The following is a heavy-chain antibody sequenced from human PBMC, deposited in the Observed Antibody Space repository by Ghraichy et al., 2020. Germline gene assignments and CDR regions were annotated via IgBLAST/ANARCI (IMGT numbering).Heavy chain of an antibody. CDR2: INPSGGST. CDR3: ARDYVAGGWYGEDYFDY. Sequence: ASVKVSCKASGYTFTSYYMHWVRQAPGQGFEWMGIINPSGGSTSYAQKFQGRVTMTRDTSTSTVYMELSSLRSEDTAVYYCARDYVAGGWYGEDYFDYWGQGTLVTVSS. CDR1: GYTFTSYY. J-gene: IGHJ4*02. D-gene: IGHD6-19*01. V-gene: IGHV1-46*01.